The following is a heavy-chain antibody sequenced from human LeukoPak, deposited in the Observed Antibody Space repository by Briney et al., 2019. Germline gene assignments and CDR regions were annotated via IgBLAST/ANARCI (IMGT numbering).Heavy chain of an antibody. Sequence: GGSLRLSCAVSGITLSNYGMSWVRQAAGKGLEWVAGIAGSGGGTNYADSVKGRFTISRDNPKNTLYLQMNSLRADDTAVYFCAKRGVVIRVFLVGFHKEAYYFDSWGQGALVTVSS. V-gene: IGHV3-23*01. CDR2: IAGSGGGT. CDR1: GITLSNYG. J-gene: IGHJ4*02. D-gene: IGHD3-10*01. CDR3: AKRGVVIRVFLVGFHKEAYYFDS.